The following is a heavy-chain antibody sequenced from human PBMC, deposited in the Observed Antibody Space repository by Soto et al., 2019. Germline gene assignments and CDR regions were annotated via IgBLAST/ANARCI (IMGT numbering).Heavy chain of an antibody. CDR2: IYHSGST. J-gene: IGHJ6*02. Sequence: SETLSLTCTVSGGSISSSNWWSWVRQPPGKGLEWIGEIYHSGSTNYNPSLKSRVTISVDKSKNQFSLKLSSVTAADTAVYYCARDYYDSSGYYWPPYYYYYGMDVWGQGTTVTVSS. CDR3: ARDYYDSSGYYWPPYYYYYGMDV. V-gene: IGHV4-4*02. D-gene: IGHD3-22*01. CDR1: GGSISSSNW.